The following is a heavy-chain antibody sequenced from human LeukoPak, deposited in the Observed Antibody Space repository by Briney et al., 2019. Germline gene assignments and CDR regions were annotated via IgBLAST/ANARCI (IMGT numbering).Heavy chain of an antibody. J-gene: IGHJ4*02. CDR3: AKDLWFGELYFDY. D-gene: IGHD3-10*01. Sequence: GGSLRLSCAASGFTFSSHWMSWVRQAPGKGLEWVANIKQDGSEEYYVDSVKGRFSISRDNSKNTLYLQMNSLRAEDTAVYYCAKDLWFGELYFDYWGQGTLVTVSS. CDR1: GFTFSSHW. CDR2: IKQDGSEE. V-gene: IGHV3-7*03.